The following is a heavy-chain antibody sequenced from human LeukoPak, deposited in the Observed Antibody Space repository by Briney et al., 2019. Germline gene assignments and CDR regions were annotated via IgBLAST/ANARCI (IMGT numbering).Heavy chain of an antibody. CDR2: SSDRGDRT. CDR1: GFSVTTYA. J-gene: IGHJ3*02. D-gene: IGHD3-9*01. Sequence: AGGSLRLSCAASGFSVTTYATGWVRQAPGKGLEWVSVSSDRGDRTHYADSVKGRFTISRDSSKNILYLQMNSLRGEDTAVYYCAKGRWGLTINNFDIWGQGTMVTVSS. CDR3: AKGRWGLTINNFDI. V-gene: IGHV3-23*01.